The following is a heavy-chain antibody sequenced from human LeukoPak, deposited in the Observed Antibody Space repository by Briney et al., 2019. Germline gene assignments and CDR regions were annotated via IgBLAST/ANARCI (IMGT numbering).Heavy chain of an antibody. CDR2: INPSGGST. CDR3: ARDSSPLRYFDWLFPSVLDY. D-gene: IGHD3-9*01. Sequence: ASVKVSCKASGYTFTSYYMHWVRQAPGQGLEWMGIINPSGGSTSYAQKFQGRDTMTRDTSTSTVYMELSSLRSEDTAVYYCARDSSPLRYFDWLFPSVLDYWGQGTLVTVSS. CDR1: GYTFTSYY. V-gene: IGHV1-46*01. J-gene: IGHJ4*02.